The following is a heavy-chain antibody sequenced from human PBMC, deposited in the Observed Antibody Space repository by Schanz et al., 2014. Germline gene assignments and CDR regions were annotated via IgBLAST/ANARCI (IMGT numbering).Heavy chain of an antibody. CDR1: GFTFSDYY. Sequence: QVQLVESGGGLVKPGGSLRLSCVASGFTFSDYYMSWIRQAPGKGLEWVSYISSSSSYTNYADSVKGRFTISRDNAKNSLYLQMNSLRAEDTAVYHCTRELLIGYDVFDVWGQGTMVTVSS. CDR2: ISSSSSYT. D-gene: IGHD3-10*01. V-gene: IGHV3-11*06. J-gene: IGHJ3*01. CDR3: TRELLIGYDVFDV.